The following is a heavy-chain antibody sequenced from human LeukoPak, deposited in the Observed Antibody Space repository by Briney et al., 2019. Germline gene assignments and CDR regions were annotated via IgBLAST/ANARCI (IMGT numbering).Heavy chain of an antibody. J-gene: IGHJ6*02. CDR3: AASAMVNGMDV. Sequence: PGGSLRLSCAASGFTVSSNYMSWVRQAPGKGLEWVSVIYSGGSTYYADSVKGRFTISRDNSKNTLYLQMSSLRAEDTAVYYCAASAMVNGMDVWGQGTTVTVSS. CDR2: IYSGGST. V-gene: IGHV3-66*02. CDR1: GFTVSSNY. D-gene: IGHD5-18*01.